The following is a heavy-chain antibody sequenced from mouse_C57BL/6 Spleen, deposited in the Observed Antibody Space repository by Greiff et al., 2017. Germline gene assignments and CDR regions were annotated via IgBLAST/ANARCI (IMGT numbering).Heavy chain of an antibody. CDR1: GFTFTDYY. V-gene: IGHV7-3*01. J-gene: IGHJ4*01. CDR3: ARYEDYYGSPYAMDY. Sequence: EVKLQESGGGLVQPGGSLSLSCAASGFTFTDYYMSWVRQPPGKALEWLGFIRNKANGYTTEYSASVKGRFTISRDNSQSILYLQMNALRAEDSATYYCARYEDYYGSPYAMDYWGQGTSVTVSS. CDR2: IRNKANGYTT. D-gene: IGHD1-1*01.